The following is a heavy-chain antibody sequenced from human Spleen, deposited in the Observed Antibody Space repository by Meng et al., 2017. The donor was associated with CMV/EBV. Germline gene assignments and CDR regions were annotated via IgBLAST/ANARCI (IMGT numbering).Heavy chain of an antibody. CDR3: ARDGAELGNWFDP. V-gene: IGHV4-31*02. Sequence: VSGASISSGGSYWSWIRQYPGKGLEWIGYTYNSGSTYYNPSLKSRVSISVDTSKNQVFLKLSSVTAADTAVYYCARDGAELGNWFDPWGQGTLVTVSS. D-gene: IGHD1-26*01. J-gene: IGHJ5*02. CDR2: TYNSGST. CDR1: GASISSGGSY.